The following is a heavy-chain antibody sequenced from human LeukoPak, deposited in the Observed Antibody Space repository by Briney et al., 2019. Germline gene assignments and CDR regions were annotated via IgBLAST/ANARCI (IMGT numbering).Heavy chain of an antibody. J-gene: IGHJ3*02. CDR2: IIAYNGNT. D-gene: IGHD1-26*01. V-gene: IGHV1-18*01. Sequence: ASVKVSCMASGYTFSRYGVSWVRPAPGQGGGWVGWIIAYNGNTNYAHKVQGRVNMTTDTSTSTAYMELSSLRSDDTAVYYCATQDSGSYSNHDAFDIWGQGTMVTVSS. CDR3: ATQDSGSYSNHDAFDI. CDR1: GYTFSRYG.